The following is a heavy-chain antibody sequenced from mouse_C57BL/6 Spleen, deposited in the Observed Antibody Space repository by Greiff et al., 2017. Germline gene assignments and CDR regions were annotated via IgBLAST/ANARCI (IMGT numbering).Heavy chain of an antibody. Sequence: VQLQQSGPELVKPGASVKISCKASGYTFTDYYMNWVKQSHGKSLEWIGDINPNNGGTSYNQKIKGKATLTVDKSSSTAYMELRSLTSEDSAVYYCARWVLNYFDYWGQGTTLTVSS. CDR3: ARWVLNYFDY. CDR1: GYTFTDYY. J-gene: IGHJ2*01. D-gene: IGHD2-14*01. V-gene: IGHV1-26*01. CDR2: INPNNGGT.